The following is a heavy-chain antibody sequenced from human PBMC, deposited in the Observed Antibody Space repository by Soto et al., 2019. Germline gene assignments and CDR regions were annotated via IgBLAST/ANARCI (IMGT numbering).Heavy chain of an antibody. J-gene: IGHJ6*02. V-gene: IGHV1-18*04. D-gene: IGHD6-19*01. CDR2: ISAYNGNT. CDR1: GYPFSSYG. CDR3: ARGEGIEVAGTVYYYGMDV. Sequence: XAVKVSCNAAGYPFSSYGIVWVRQAPGQGLEWMGWISAYNGNTNYAQKLQCRVTMTTDTSTSTAYMELRSLRSDETAVYYCARGEGIEVAGTVYYYGMDVWGQGTTVTVSS.